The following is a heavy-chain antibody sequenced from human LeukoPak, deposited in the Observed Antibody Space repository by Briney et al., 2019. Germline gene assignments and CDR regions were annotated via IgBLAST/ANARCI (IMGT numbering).Heavy chain of an antibody. V-gene: IGHV1-18*01. Sequence: ASVKVSCKASGYTFTSYGISWVRQAPGQGLEWMGWISAYNGNTNYAQKLQGRVTMTTDTSTSTAYMELRSLRSDDTAVYYCARGGIKYYDILTGYLDYWGQGTLVTVSS. CDR2: ISAYNGNT. J-gene: IGHJ4*02. CDR3: ARGGIKYYDILTGYLDY. CDR1: GYTFTSYG. D-gene: IGHD3-9*01.